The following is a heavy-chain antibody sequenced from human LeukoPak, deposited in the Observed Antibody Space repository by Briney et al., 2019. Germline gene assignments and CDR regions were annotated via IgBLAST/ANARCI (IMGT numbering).Heavy chain of an antibody. CDR2: ISSRGSII. D-gene: IGHD5-18*01. Sequence: PGGSLRLSCAASGFTLSDYYMSWIRQAPGKGLEWISYISSRGSIIYYADSVKGRFTISRDNAKNSLYLQMNSLRAEDTAVYYCARDIQLWPDGLRSLYFDFRGQGTLVTVSS. J-gene: IGHJ4*02. V-gene: IGHV3-11*04. CDR3: ARDIQLWPDGLRSLYFDF. CDR1: GFTLSDYY.